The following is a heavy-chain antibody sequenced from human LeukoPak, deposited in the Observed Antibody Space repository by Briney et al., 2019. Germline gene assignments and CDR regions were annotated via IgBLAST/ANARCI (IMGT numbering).Heavy chain of an antibody. CDR2: ISYDGSNK. CDR1: GFTFSSYA. Sequence: GGSLRLSCAASGFTFSSYAMHWVRQAPGKGLEWVAVISYDGSNKYYADSVKGRFTISRDNSKNTLYLQTNSLRAEDTAVYYCASEVMVYAIEVSFDYWGQGTLVTVSS. D-gene: IGHD2-8*01. CDR3: ASEVMVYAIEVSFDY. J-gene: IGHJ4*02. V-gene: IGHV3-30-3*01.